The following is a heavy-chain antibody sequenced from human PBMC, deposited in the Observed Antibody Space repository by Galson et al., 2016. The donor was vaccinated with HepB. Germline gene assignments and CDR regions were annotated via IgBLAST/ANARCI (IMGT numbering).Heavy chain of an antibody. CDR2: IHYIGTT. CDR3: ARGLRLSNMVGGVTNYFDP. D-gene: IGHD3-10*01. V-gene: IGHV4-31*11. CDR1: GTSVSSGGSY. Sequence: TLSLTCDVSGTSVSSGGSYWTWIRQPPGKGLEWIGNIHYIGTTKYNASLKSRLTISIDTSKNEVSLELTSVTAADTAVYSCARGLRLSNMVGGVTNYFDPWGQGTLVIVSS. J-gene: IGHJ5*02.